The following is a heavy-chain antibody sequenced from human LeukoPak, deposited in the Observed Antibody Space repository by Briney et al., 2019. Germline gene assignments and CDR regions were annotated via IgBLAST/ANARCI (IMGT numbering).Heavy chain of an antibody. CDR3: ARNAQQQNWFDP. D-gene: IGHD1/OR15-1a*01. CDR2: INPGDSTT. V-gene: IGHV5-51*01. CDR1: GYSFTTYW. Sequence: GESLKISCQGSGYSFTTYWIGWVRQMPGKGLEWMGIINPGDSTTKYSPSFQGQVTISADKSISTAYLQWSSLKASDTAIYYCARNAQQQNWFDPWGQGTLVTVSP. J-gene: IGHJ5*02.